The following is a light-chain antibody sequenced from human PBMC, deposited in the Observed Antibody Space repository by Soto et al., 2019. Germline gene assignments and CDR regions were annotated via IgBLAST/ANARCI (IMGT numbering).Light chain of an antibody. CDR1: QSVSDSS. CDR3: QLYGDSPLYT. J-gene: IGKJ2*01. Sequence: EIVLTQSTGTLSLSPGERATLSCRASQSVSDSSLAWYHQKPGQAPRLLIYGASRRATGIPDTFSGSGSGTDFTLTISRLEPEDFAVYYCQLYGDSPLYTFGQGTKVDIK. V-gene: IGKV3-20*01. CDR2: GAS.